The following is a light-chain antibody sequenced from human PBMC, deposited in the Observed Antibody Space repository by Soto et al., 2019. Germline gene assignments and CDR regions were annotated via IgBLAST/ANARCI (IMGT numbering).Light chain of an antibody. J-gene: IGLJ3*02. CDR2: DVT. CDR1: SNY. V-gene: IGLV2-11*01. Sequence: QSALTQPRSVSGSPGQSVTISCTGTSNYVSWYQQHPGKAPKLMIYDVTKRPSGVPDRFSGSKSGNTASLTISGLQAEDEADYYCQSYDNILSGPLFGGGTKLTVL. CDR3: QSYDNILSGPL.